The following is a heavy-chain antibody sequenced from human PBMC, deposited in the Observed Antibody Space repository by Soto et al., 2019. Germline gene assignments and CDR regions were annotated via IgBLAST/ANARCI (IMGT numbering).Heavy chain of an antibody. CDR1: GFTFRSYA. Sequence: GGSLRLSCTASGFTFRSYAMSWVRQAPGKGLEWVSGISGTAGSTDYADSVKGRFTISRDNSKNTMYLQMNSLTAEDTAVYYCAKGYSTGWYISYYFDYWGQGTLVTVSS. J-gene: IGHJ4*02. V-gene: IGHV3-23*01. CDR3: AKGYSTGWYISYYFDY. CDR2: ISGTAGST. D-gene: IGHD6-19*01.